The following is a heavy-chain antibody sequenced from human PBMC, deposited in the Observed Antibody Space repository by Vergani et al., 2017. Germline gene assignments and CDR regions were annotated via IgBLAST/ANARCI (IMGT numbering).Heavy chain of an antibody. J-gene: IGHJ5*02. V-gene: IGHV4-61*02. CDR2: IHSSGTT. D-gene: IGHD3-10*01. Sequence: QVQLHESGPGLVKPSQTLALTCTVPGGSITSGSFYWSWIRQPPGKGLEWIGRIHSSGTTNYNPSLKSRVTLSVDTSKNQLSLRMTSVTAADTAVYYCARESXTSELRGVYWFDTWGQGTLVSVSS. CDR3: ARESXTSELRGVYWFDT. CDR1: GGSITSGSFY.